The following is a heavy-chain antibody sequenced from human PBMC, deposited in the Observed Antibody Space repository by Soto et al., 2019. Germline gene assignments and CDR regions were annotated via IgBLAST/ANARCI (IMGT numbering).Heavy chain of an antibody. D-gene: IGHD3-3*01. CDR2: ISGSGGST. J-gene: IGHJ4*02. CDR3: AKGALWSGYGGFDY. V-gene: IGHV3-23*01. CDR1: GFTFSSYA. Sequence: GGSLRLSCAASGFTFSSYAMSWVRQAPGKGLEWVSAISGSGGSTYYADSVKGRFTISRDNSKNTLYLQMNSLRAEDTDVYYCAKGALWSGYGGFDYWGQGTLVTSPQ.